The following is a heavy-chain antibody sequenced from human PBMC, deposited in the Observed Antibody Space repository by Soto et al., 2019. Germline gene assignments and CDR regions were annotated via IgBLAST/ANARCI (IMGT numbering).Heavy chain of an antibody. V-gene: IGHV2-5*02. CDR3: GHGHQRVHFYY. J-gene: IGHJ4*02. CDR1: GFSLSPSVVG. D-gene: IGHD2-2*01. Sequence: SDPTLVNPTQTLTLTCTFSGFSLSPSVVGVGWIRQPPGKALEWLALIYWDDDKRYSPSLKSRLTITEDPSKNQVVLTMTHMDPVDTAIFYCGHGHQRVHFYYCGQGTPDIGSS. CDR2: IYWDDDK.